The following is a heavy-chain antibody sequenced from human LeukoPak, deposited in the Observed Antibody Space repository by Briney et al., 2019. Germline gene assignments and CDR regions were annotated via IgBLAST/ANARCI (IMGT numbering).Heavy chain of an antibody. CDR2: ISYDGSNK. CDR1: GFTFNSYG. Sequence: GGSLRLSCTASGFTFNSYGMHWVRQAPGKGLEWVAVISYDGSNKDYVDSVEGRFTISRDNSKNTLYLQMNSLRPEDTAVYYCAKLRGYFDWLEAFDIWGQGTMVTVSS. V-gene: IGHV3-30*18. CDR3: AKLRGYFDWLEAFDI. D-gene: IGHD3-9*01. J-gene: IGHJ3*02.